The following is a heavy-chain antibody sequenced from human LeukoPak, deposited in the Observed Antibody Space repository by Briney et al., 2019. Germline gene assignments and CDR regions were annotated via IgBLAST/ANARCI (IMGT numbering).Heavy chain of an antibody. V-gene: IGHV1-2*02. CDR1: GYTFTGYY. CDR2: INPNSGGT. CDR3: ARGRYCSDGNCYHNWFDP. J-gene: IGHJ5*02. D-gene: IGHD2-15*01. Sequence: ASVKVSCKASGYTFTGYYMHWVRQAPGQGPEWMGWINPNSGGTDYAQKFQGRVTMTRDTSINTAYMEVISLRPDDTAVYYCARGRYCSDGNCYHNWFDPWGQGTLVIFSS.